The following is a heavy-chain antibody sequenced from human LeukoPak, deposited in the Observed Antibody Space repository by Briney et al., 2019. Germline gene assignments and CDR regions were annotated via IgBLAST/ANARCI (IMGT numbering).Heavy chain of an antibody. Sequence: PSETLSLTCAVSGESFSNYYWTWIRQPPGKGLEWIGEGNHSGSTSYNPSLKSRVAISVDTSKNQFSLKLSSVTAADTAVYYCARGALPKAFDIWGQWTMVTVSS. D-gene: IGHD1-26*01. CDR3: ARGALPKAFDI. CDR2: GNHSGST. J-gene: IGHJ3*02. V-gene: IGHV4-34*01. CDR1: GESFSNYY.